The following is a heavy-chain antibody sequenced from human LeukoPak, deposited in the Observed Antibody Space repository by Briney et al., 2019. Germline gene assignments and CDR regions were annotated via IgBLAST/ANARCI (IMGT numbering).Heavy chain of an antibody. CDR1: GFTFSSYW. V-gene: IGHV4-4*02. J-gene: IGHJ5*02. D-gene: IGHD6-13*01. CDR3: ARTYSSSWYGVKNWFDP. Sequence: GSLRLSCAASGFTFSSYWMSWVRQPPGKGLEWIGEIYHSGSTNYNPSLKSRVTISVDKSKNQFSLKLSSVTAADTAVYYCARTYSSSWYGVKNWFDPWGQGTLVTVSS. CDR2: IYHSGST.